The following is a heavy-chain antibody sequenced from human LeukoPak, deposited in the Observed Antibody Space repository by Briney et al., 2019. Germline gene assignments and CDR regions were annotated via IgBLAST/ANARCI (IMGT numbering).Heavy chain of an antibody. CDR1: GGSISSSNW. J-gene: IGHJ4*02. V-gene: IGHV4-4*02. Sequence: SETLSLTCAVSGGSISSSNWWSWVRQPPGKGLEWIGEIYHSGSTNYNPSLKSRVTISVDKSKNQFSLKLSSVTAADTAVYYCARRRAVAGRGYFDYWGQGTLVAVSS. CDR3: ARRRAVAGRGYFDY. CDR2: IYHSGST. D-gene: IGHD6-19*01.